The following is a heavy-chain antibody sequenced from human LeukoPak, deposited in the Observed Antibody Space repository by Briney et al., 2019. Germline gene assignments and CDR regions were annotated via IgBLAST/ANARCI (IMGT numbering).Heavy chain of an antibody. CDR3: AKARTDFYYYYMDV. Sequence: PGGSLRLSCAASGFTFSNYGMLWVRQAPGKGLEWVSFIRSDGGEEFYADSVKGRFTISRDNSKNTLYLQMNSLRAEDTAVYYCAKARTDFYYYYMDVWGKGTTVTVSS. J-gene: IGHJ6*03. CDR2: IRSDGGEE. V-gene: IGHV3-30*02. D-gene: IGHD3-3*01. CDR1: GFTFSNYG.